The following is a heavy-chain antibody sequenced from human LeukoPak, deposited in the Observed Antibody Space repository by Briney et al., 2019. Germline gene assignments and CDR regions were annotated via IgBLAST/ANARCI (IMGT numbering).Heavy chain of an antibody. V-gene: IGHV1-69*13. J-gene: IGHJ5*02. Sequence: SVEVSCKASGGTFSSYAISWVRQAPGQGLEWMGGIIPIFGTANYAQKFQGRVTITADESTSTAYMELSSLRSEDTAVYYCARKYQLPHNWFDPWGQGTRVTVSS. CDR2: IIPIFGTA. D-gene: IGHD2-2*01. CDR3: ARKYQLPHNWFDP. CDR1: GGTFSSYA.